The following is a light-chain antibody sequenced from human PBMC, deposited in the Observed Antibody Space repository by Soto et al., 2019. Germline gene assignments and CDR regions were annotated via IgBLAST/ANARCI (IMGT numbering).Light chain of an antibody. J-gene: IGKJ1*01. CDR3: MQGTHWPPT. CDR2: RVS. CDR1: QSLVYSDGNAY. V-gene: IGKV2-30*01. Sequence: DVVMTQSPLSLPVALGQPASISCRSSQSLVYSDGNAYLTWFQQRPGQSPRRLIYRVSNRDSGVPDRFSGSGSGTDFTLKISGVEAEDVGVYYCMQGTHWPPTFGRGTKVEIK.